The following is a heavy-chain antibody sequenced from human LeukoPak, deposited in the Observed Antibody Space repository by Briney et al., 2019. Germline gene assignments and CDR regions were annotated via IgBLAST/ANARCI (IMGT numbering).Heavy chain of an antibody. Sequence: PWETLSLTCTVSGGSISSYYWSWIRQPPGKGLEWIGYIYYSGSTNYNPSLKSRVTISVDTSKNQFSLKLSSVTAADTAVYYCARDYYGSGSRDYFDYWGQGTLVTVSS. CDR3: ARDYYGSGSRDYFDY. V-gene: IGHV4-59*01. CDR2: IYYSGST. CDR1: GGSISSYY. D-gene: IGHD3-10*01. J-gene: IGHJ4*02.